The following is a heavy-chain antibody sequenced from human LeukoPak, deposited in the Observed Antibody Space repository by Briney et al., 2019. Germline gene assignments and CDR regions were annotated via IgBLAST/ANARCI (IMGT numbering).Heavy chain of an antibody. Sequence: SGKVSCKASGGTFSSYAISRVRQAPGQGLEWMGRIIPILGIANYAQKFQGRVTITADKSTSTAYMELSSLRSEDTAVYYCARGAVTTIYYYYGMDVWGQGTTVTASS. V-gene: IGHV1-69*04. CDR2: IIPILGIA. CDR3: ARGAVTTIYYYYGMDV. J-gene: IGHJ6*02. CDR1: GGTFSSYA. D-gene: IGHD4-17*01.